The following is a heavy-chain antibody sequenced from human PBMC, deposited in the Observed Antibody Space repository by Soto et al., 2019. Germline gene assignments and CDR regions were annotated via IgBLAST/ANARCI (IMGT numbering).Heavy chain of an antibody. Sequence: ASVKVSCKASGYTFTSYAISWVRQAPGQGLEWMGWINPNSGGTNYAQKFQGWVTMTRDTSISTAYMELSSLRSEDTAVYYCASSYSNYALIDYYYYGMDVWGQGTTVTVSS. CDR1: GYTFTSYA. J-gene: IGHJ6*02. V-gene: IGHV1-2*04. CDR2: INPNSGGT. CDR3: ASSYSNYALIDYYYYGMDV. D-gene: IGHD4-4*01.